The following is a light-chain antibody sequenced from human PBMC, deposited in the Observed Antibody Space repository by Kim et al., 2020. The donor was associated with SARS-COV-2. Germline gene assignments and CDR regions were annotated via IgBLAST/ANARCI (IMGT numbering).Light chain of an antibody. CDR2: DAS. J-gene: IGKJ5*01. Sequence: EIVLTQSPATLSVSPGERVTLSCRASQSVGNSVGWYRQRPGQAPRLLIYDASNRAPGIPARFSGSGSGTDFTLTISRLETEDFAVYYCQLRSTRPPITFGQGTRLEIK. CDR1: QSVGNS. CDR3: QLRSTRPPIT. V-gene: IGKV3-11*01.